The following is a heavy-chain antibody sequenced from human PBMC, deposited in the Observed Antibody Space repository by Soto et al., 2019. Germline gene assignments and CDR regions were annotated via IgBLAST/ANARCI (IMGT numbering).Heavy chain of an antibody. CDR2: IFSNDEK. D-gene: IGHD3-22*01. J-gene: IGHJ4*02. CDR3: ARTRPTYYYDSSGYSLDY. V-gene: IGHV2-26*01. Sequence: GSGPTLVNPTETLTLTCTVSGFSLSNARMGVSWIRQPPGKALEWLAHIFSNDEKSYSTSLKSRLTISKDTSKSQVVLTMTNMDPVDTATYYCARTRPTYYYDSSGYSLDYWGQGTLVTVSS. CDR1: GFSLSNARMG.